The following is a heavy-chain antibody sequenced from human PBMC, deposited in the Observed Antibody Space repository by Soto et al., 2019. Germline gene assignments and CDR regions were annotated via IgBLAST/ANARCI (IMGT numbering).Heavy chain of an antibody. D-gene: IGHD2-2*01. V-gene: IGHV4-34*01. CDR3: ARGGGIVVVPACQYYFDY. J-gene: IGHJ4*02. CDR2: INHSGST. CDR1: GLSFSGYY. Sequence: SETLSLTCAVYGLSFSGYYWSWIRQPPGKGLEWIGEINHSGSTNYNPSLKSRVTISVDTSKNQFSLKLSSVTAADTAVYYCARGGGIVVVPACQYYFDYWGQGTLVTVSS.